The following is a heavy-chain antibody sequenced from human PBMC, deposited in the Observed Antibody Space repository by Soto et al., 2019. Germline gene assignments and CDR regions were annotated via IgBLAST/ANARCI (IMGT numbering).Heavy chain of an antibody. CDR1: GFTFSSYA. V-gene: IGHV3-23*01. D-gene: IGHD3-9*01. Sequence: GGSLRLSCAASGFTFSSYAMSWVRQAPGKGLEWVSAISGSGGSTYYADSVKGRFTISRDNSKNTLYLQMNSLKTEDTAVYYCTTGADKVLRYFDWFVQTIDYWGQGTLVTVSS. J-gene: IGHJ4*02. CDR2: ISGSGGST. CDR3: TTGADKVLRYFDWFVQTIDY.